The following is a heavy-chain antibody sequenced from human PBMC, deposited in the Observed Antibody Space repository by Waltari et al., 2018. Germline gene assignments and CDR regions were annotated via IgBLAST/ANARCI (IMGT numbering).Heavy chain of an antibody. J-gene: IGHJ4*02. Sequence: QVQLQESGPGLVKPSETLSLTCTASGGSISSYYWSWIRQPPGKGLEWIVYIYYSGSTTCVPSLNSRSTISVDTSKNQFSLKLSSVAAADTAVYYCVREDGYTAVATHWGQGTLVTVSS. CDR2: IYYSGST. D-gene: IGHD5-18*01. CDR1: GGSISSYY. V-gene: IGHV4-59*01. CDR3: VREDGYTAVATH.